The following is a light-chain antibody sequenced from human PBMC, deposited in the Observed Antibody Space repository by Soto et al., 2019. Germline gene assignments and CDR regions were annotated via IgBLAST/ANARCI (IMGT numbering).Light chain of an antibody. CDR1: QSISSH. J-gene: IGKJ5*01. Sequence: DIRMTQSPSSLSASDGDRVTITCRASQSISSHPNWYQQKPGKAPNLLMYTASNLQSGVPSRFSGSGSGTDFTLTIRSLQPEDFATYYCQQSYSTPISFGQGTRLEIK. CDR3: QQSYSTPIS. CDR2: TAS. V-gene: IGKV1-39*01.